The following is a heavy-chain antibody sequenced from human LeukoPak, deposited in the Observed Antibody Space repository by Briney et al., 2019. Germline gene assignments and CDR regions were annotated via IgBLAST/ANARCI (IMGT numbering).Heavy chain of an antibody. CDR1: GFTFSTYE. CDR3: AGVSGWNTSSWYYYYYMDV. V-gene: IGHV3-48*03. CDR2: ISSRGSPI. Sequence: GGSLRLSCAASGFTFSTYEMNWVRQAPGKGLEWVSYISSRGSPIYYADSVKGRFTIPRDNAKNSLYLQMNSLRAEDTAVYYCAGVSGWNTSSWYYYYYMDVWGKGTTVTISS. D-gene: IGHD6-13*01. J-gene: IGHJ6*03.